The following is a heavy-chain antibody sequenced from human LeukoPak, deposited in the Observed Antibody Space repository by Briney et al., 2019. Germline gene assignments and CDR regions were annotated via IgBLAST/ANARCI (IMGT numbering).Heavy chain of an antibody. CDR2: ISGSGGST. V-gene: IGHV3-23*01. CDR1: GFTFSSYA. Sequence: GGSLRLSCAASGFTFSSYAMSWVRQAPGKGLEWVSAISGSGGSTYYADSVKGRFTISRDNSKNTLYLQMDSLRAEDTAVYYCAKDGSGYDYFDYWGQGTLVTVS. J-gene: IGHJ4*02. D-gene: IGHD5-12*01. CDR3: AKDGSGYDYFDY.